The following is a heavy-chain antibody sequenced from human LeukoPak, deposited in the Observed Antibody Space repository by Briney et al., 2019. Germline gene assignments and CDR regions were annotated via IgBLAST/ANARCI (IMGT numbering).Heavy chain of an antibody. CDR2: ISSSSSYI. Sequence: GGSLRLSCAASGFTFSSYSMNWVRQAPGKGLEWVSSISSSSSYIYYADSVKGRFTISRDNAKNSLYLQMNSLRAEDTAVYYCVREEGSSSYYYMDVWGKGTTVTVSS. D-gene: IGHD6-6*01. CDR3: VREEGSSSYYYMDV. CDR1: GFTFSSYS. J-gene: IGHJ6*03. V-gene: IGHV3-21*01.